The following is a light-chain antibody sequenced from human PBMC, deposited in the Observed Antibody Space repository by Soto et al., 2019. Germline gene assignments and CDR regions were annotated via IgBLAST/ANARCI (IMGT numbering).Light chain of an antibody. CDR2: AAS. J-gene: IGKJ2*01. CDR1: QSISSSY. CDR3: QLYGSSHMFS. Sequence: EIVLTQSPGTRPLSPGEGATLSCRASQSISSSYLAWYQQKPGQAPRLLIYAASSRATGIPDRFSGSGSGTDFTLTISRLEPEDFAVYYCQLYGSSHMFSFGQGTKLEIK. V-gene: IGKV3-20*01.